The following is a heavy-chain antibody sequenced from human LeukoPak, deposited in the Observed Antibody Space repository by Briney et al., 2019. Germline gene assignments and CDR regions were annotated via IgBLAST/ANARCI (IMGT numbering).Heavy chain of an antibody. CDR1: GGSISSGSYY. D-gene: IGHD1-1*01. J-gene: IGHJ4*02. Sequence: PSETLSLTCTVSGGSISSGSYYWSWIRQPAGKGLEWIGRIYTSGSTNYNPSLKSRVTILADTSKNQFSLQLSSVTAADTAVYYCARKTDVYNGFDYWGQGTLVTVSS. CDR3: ARKTDVYNGFDY. V-gene: IGHV4-61*02. CDR2: IYTSGST.